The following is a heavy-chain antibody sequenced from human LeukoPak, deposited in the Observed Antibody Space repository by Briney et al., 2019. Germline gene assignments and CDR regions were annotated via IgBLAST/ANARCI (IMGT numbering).Heavy chain of an antibody. CDR1: GFTFSSYA. Sequence: GGSLRLSCAAAGFTFSSYAMSWVRQAPGKGLEWVSSISGSGVNTYYADSVKGRFTISRDSSKNTLFLHMNTLRAEDTAIYYCAKDRTVGASYWYFDLWGRGTLVTVSS. CDR2: ISGSGVNT. CDR3: AKDRTVGASYWYFDL. D-gene: IGHD1-26*01. V-gene: IGHV3-23*01. J-gene: IGHJ2*01.